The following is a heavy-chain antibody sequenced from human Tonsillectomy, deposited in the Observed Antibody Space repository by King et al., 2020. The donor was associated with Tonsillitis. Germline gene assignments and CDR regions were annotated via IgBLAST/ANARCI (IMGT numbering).Heavy chain of an antibody. CDR2: IIPILGIV. CDR3: ARAEYLVGATGY. Sequence: QLVQSGAEVKKPGSSVKVSCKASGGTFSSYAISWVRQAPGQGLEWMGRIIPILGIVNYAQKFQGRVTITADKSTSTAYMELSSLRSEDTAVYYCARAEYLVGATGYWGQGTLVTVSS. D-gene: IGHD1-26*01. V-gene: IGHV1-69*09. J-gene: IGHJ4*02. CDR1: GGTFSSYA.